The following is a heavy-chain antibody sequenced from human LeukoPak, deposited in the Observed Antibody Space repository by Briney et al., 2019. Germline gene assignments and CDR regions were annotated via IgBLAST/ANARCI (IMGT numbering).Heavy chain of an antibody. Sequence: SQTLSLTCTVSGGSISSGSYYWSWIRQPAGKGLEWIGRIYTSGSTNYNPSLKSRVTISVDTSKNQFSLKLSSVTAADTAVYYCARDHCSSTSCYYYYYYYMDVWGKGTTVTVSS. CDR1: GGSISSGSYY. V-gene: IGHV4-61*02. CDR2: IYTSGST. CDR3: ARDHCSSTSCYYYYYYYMDV. D-gene: IGHD2-2*01. J-gene: IGHJ6*03.